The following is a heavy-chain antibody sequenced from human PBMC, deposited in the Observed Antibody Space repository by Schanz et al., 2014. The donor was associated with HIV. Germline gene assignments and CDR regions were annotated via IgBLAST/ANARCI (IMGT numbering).Heavy chain of an antibody. Sequence: EVQLVESGGGLVKPGGSLRLSCAASGFTFSSYSMNWVRQAPGKGLEWVSSISSSSSSIYYAASMKGRFTISINNAKSSQDLQMNSLRAEDTAGYYCVRLRSPMVKIVIVIAYYYHAMDVWGQATTVTFSS. CDR2: ISSSSSSI. CDR1: GFTFSSYS. J-gene: IGHJ6*02. D-gene: IGHD3-22*01. V-gene: IGHV3-21*01. CDR3: VRLRSPMVKIVIVIAYYYHAMDV.